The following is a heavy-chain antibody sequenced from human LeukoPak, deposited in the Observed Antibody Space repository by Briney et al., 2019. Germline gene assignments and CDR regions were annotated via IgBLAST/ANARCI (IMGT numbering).Heavy chain of an antibody. V-gene: IGHV4-59*11. D-gene: IGHD3-3*01. CDR2: VSYSGGT. Sequence: SETLSLTCTVSGASISSHYWNWVRQPPGKGLEWIGYVSYSGGTNYNPSLKSRVTISLDTSKDQFSLRLNSVTAADTAVYYCARLSTYYDFWSPLDYWGLGTLVTVSS. CDR1: GASISSHY. J-gene: IGHJ4*02. CDR3: ARLSTYYDFWSPLDY.